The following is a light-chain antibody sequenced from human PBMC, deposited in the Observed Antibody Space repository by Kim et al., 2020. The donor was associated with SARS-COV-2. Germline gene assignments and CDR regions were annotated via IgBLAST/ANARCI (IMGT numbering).Light chain of an antibody. Sequence: LSPGERATLSCRASQSVSSSYLAWYQQKPGQAPRLLIYGASSRATGIPDRFSGSGSGTDFILTISRLEPEDFAVYYCQQYGNSPQTFGQGTKVDIK. CDR2: GAS. J-gene: IGKJ1*01. CDR1: QSVSSSY. CDR3: QQYGNSPQT. V-gene: IGKV3-20*01.